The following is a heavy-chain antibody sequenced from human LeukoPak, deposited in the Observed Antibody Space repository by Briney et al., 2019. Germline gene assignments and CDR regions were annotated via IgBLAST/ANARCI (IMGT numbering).Heavy chain of an antibody. V-gene: IGHV3-21*01. J-gene: IGHJ6*04. CDR2: ISTSSSYI. Sequence: GGSLRLSCAASGFTFSSYSMNWVRQAPRKGLEWVSSISTSSSYIYYADSVKGRFTISRDNAKNSLYLQMNSLRAEDTAVYYCAELGITMIGGVWGKGTTVTISS. D-gene: IGHD3-10*02. CDR3: AELGITMIGGV. CDR1: GFTFSSYS.